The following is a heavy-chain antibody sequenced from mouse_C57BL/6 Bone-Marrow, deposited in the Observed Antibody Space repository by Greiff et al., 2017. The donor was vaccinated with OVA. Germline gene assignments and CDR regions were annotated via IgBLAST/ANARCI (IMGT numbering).Heavy chain of an antibody. CDR1: GFTFSSYA. D-gene: IGHD1-1*01. J-gene: IGHJ4*01. CDR2: ISSGGDYI. V-gene: IGHV5-9-1*02. CDR3: TKLLDAMDY. Sequence: EVKVVESGAGLVKPGGSLKLSCAASGFTFSSYAMSWVRQTPEKRLEWVAYISSGGDYIDYADTVKGRFTISRDKARNTLYLQMSSLKSEDTAMYYCTKLLDAMDYWGQGTSVTVSS.